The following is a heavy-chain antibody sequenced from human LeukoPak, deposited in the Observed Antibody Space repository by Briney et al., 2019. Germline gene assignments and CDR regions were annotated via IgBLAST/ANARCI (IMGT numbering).Heavy chain of an antibody. CDR1: GGSLSGYY. Sequence: PSETLSLTCAVYGGSLSGYYWSWIRQPPGKGLEWIGEINHSGSTNYNPSLKSRVTISVDTSKNQFSLKLSSVTAADTAVYYCAGSGLYCSSTSCYQYYFDYWGQGTRVTVSS. V-gene: IGHV4-34*01. D-gene: IGHD2-2*01. CDR3: AGSGLYCSSTSCYQYYFDY. J-gene: IGHJ4*02. CDR2: INHSGST.